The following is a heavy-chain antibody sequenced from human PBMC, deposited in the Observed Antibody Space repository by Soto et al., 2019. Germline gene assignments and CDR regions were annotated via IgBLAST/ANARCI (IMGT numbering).Heavy chain of an antibody. CDR1: GYSFTTYG. CDR2: ISGYNGNT. V-gene: IGHV1-18*01. Sequence: QVQLVQSRGGVKKPGASVKVSCKTSGYSFTTYGISWVRQAPGQGLEWMGWISGYNGNTNYAQKLKGRLTMTTDTSTSTAYMELRSLTSDDTAVYYCAREGPAPYYYYGMDVWGQGSTVTVSS. J-gene: IGHJ6*02. D-gene: IGHD2-2*01. CDR3: AREGPAPYYYYGMDV.